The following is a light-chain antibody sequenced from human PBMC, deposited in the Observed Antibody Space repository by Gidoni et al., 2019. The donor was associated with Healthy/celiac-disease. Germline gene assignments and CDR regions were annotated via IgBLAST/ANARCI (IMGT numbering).Light chain of an antibody. J-gene: IGKJ4*01. CDR2: AAS. Sequence: AIRMTQSPSSFSASTGDRVTITCRASQGISSYLAWYQQQPGKAPKLLIYAASTLQSVVPSRFSGSGAGTDFTLTISCLQSEDFATYYCQQYYSYPLTFGGGTKVEIK. V-gene: IGKV1-8*01. CDR3: QQYYSYPLT. CDR1: QGISSY.